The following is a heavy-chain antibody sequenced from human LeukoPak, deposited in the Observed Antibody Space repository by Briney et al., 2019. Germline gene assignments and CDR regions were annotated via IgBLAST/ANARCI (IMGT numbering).Heavy chain of an antibody. Sequence: HPGGSLRLSCAASGFTFSSYAMSWVRLAPGKGLEWVSAISGSGGSTYYADSVKGRFTISRDNSKNTLYLQMNSLRAEDTAVYYCAKDRVAVAGYFDYWGQGTLVTVSS. CDR1: GFTFSSYA. CDR3: AKDRVAVAGYFDY. J-gene: IGHJ4*02. V-gene: IGHV3-23*01. CDR2: ISGSGGST. D-gene: IGHD6-19*01.